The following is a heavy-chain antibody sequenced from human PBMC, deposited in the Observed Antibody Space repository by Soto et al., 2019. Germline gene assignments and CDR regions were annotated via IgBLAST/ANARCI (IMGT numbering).Heavy chain of an antibody. J-gene: IGHJ6*02. V-gene: IGHV3-23*01. CDR3: AKDRGSGNDGDYYYYGMDV. D-gene: IGHD5-12*01. Sequence: PGKGLEWVSAISGSGGSTYYADSVKGRFTISRDNSKNTLYLQMNSLRAEDTAVYYCAKDRGSGNDGDYYYYGMDVWGQGTTVTVSS. CDR2: ISGSGGST.